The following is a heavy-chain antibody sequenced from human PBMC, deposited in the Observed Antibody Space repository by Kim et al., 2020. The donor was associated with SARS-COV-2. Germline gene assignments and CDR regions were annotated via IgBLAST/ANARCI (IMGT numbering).Heavy chain of an antibody. J-gene: IGHJ4*02. D-gene: IGHD3-22*01. Sequence: YAQKCQGRVTMTRNTSISTAYMELSSLRSEDTAVYFCARPYDTSGYYFDDWGQGTLVTVSS. CDR3: ARPYDTSGYYFDD. V-gene: IGHV1-8*01.